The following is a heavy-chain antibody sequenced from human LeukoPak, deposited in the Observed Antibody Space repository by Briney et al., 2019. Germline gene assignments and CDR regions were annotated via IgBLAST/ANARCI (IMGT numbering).Heavy chain of an antibody. V-gene: IGHV4-39*07. CDR2: IYYSGST. D-gene: IGHD3-22*01. CDR3: ARDYYDSSGYPGGAFDI. Sequence: SETLSLTCTVSGGSISSSSYYWGWIRQPPGKGLEWIGSIYYSGSTYYNPSLKSRVTISVDTSKNQFSLKLSSVTAADTAVYYCARDYYDSSGYPGGAFDIWGQGTMVTVSS. J-gene: IGHJ3*02. CDR1: GGSISSSSYY.